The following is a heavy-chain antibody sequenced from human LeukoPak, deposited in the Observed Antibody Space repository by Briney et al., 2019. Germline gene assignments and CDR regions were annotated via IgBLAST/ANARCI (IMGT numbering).Heavy chain of an antibody. V-gene: IGHV1-69*13. J-gene: IGHJ4*02. Sequence: SVKVSCKASGGTFSSYAISWVRQAPGQGLEWMGGIIPIFGTANYAQKFQGRVTITADESTSTAYMELSSLRSEDTAVYYCAGSRRDGYNYGLFDYWGQGTLVTVSS. CDR1: GGTFSSYA. CDR3: AGSRRDGYNYGLFDY. D-gene: IGHD5-24*01. CDR2: IIPIFGTA.